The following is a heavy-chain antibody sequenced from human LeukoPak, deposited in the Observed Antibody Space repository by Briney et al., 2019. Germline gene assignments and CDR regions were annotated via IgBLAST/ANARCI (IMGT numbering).Heavy chain of an antibody. CDR3: AKVYYFGSGSFIFDC. Sequence: GGSLRLSCAASGFTFSSYAMSWVRQAPGKGLEWVSSISDNAGSTYYADSVKGRFTISRVNSKNTLFLQVNNLGAEDTAVYYCAKVYYFGSGSFIFDCWGQGTLVTVSS. D-gene: IGHD3-10*01. V-gene: IGHV3-23*01. CDR1: GFTFSSYA. CDR2: ISDNAGST. J-gene: IGHJ4*02.